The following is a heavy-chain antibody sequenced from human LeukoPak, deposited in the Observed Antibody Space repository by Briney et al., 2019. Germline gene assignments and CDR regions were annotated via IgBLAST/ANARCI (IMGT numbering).Heavy chain of an antibody. V-gene: IGHV3-30-3*01. CDR1: GFTFSSYA. Sequence: PGGSLRLSCAASGFTFSSYAMHWVRQAPGKGLEWVAVISYDGSNKYYADSVKGRFTISRDNSKNTLYLQMNSLRAEDTAVYYCARDRYSSGWWLYYFDYWGQGTLVTVSS. D-gene: IGHD6-19*01. CDR3: ARDRYSSGWWLYYFDY. J-gene: IGHJ4*02. CDR2: ISYDGSNK.